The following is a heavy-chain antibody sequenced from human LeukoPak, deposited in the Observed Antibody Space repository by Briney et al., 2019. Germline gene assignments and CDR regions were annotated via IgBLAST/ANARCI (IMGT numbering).Heavy chain of an antibody. V-gene: IGHV1-18*01. J-gene: IGHJ4*02. Sequence: ASVKVSCKASGYTLTSYGINWMRQAPGQGLEWMGWISTQSGNTNYAQKVQGRLTLTTDRSTNTAYMELRSLRSDVTAVYYCARGAYGDKWGQGTMVTVSS. CDR3: ARGAYGDK. CDR1: GYTLTSYG. CDR2: ISTQSGNT. D-gene: IGHD4-17*01.